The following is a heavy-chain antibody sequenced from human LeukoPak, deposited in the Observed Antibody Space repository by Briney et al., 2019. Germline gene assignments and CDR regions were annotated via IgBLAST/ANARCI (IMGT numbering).Heavy chain of an antibody. V-gene: IGHV3-30*04. CDR2: ISYDGSDE. CDR1: GLAFSSYS. Sequence: GRSLRLSCVASGLAFSSYSMHWVRQAPGKGLEWVGVISYDGSDEYYTDSVKGRFTISRDNSKNTVYLQMNSLRADDTAVYYCARDSGSGNNDYWGQGTLVTVSS. CDR3: ARDSGSGNNDY. D-gene: IGHD1-26*01. J-gene: IGHJ4*02.